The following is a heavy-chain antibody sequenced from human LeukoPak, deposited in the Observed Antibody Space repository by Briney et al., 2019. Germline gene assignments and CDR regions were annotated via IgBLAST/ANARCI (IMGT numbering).Heavy chain of an antibody. CDR3: ARENWDFDF. CDR1: GFTFSNYA. D-gene: IGHD7-27*01. Sequence: GGSLRLSCAASGFTFSNYAIHWVRQAPGKGLEWVASIRFNGNFYADYVKGRFTISRDNSKSTVSLQMDTLRTEGTALYYCARENWDFDFWGQGTLVTVSS. J-gene: IGHJ4*02. V-gene: IGHV3-30*02. CDR2: IRFNGN.